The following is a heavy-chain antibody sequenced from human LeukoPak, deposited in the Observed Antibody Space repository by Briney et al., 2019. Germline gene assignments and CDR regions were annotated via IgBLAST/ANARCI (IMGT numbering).Heavy chain of an antibody. CDR2: IYYSGST. J-gene: IGHJ4*02. V-gene: IGHV4-59*11. CDR1: GGSISSHY. D-gene: IGHD3-3*01. Sequence: SETLSLTYTVSGGSISSHYWSWIRQPPGKGLEWIGYIYYSGSTNYNPSLKSRVTISVDTSKNQFSLKLSSVTAADTAVYYCARGYYDFWSGYSIPPDYWGQGTLVTVSS. CDR3: ARGYYDFWSGYSIPPDY.